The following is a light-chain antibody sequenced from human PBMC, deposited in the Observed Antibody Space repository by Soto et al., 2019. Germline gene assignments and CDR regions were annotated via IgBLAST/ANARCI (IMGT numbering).Light chain of an antibody. J-gene: IGLJ1*01. CDR1: SSNIGSNP. Sequence: QSVLTQPPSASGTPGQRVTISCSGISSNIGSNPVNWFQQLPGSAPKLLIYSHNQRPSGVPDRFSGSKSGTSASLANSGLQSEDEAAYYCGAWDDRLNGYVFGTGTKLTVL. CDR2: SHN. CDR3: GAWDDRLNGYV. V-gene: IGLV1-44*01.